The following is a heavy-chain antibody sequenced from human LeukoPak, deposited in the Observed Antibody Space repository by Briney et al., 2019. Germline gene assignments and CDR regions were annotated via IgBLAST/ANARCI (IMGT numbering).Heavy chain of an antibody. CDR1: GGSFSGYY. V-gene: IGHV4-34*01. CDR2: INHSGST. Sequence: SETLSLTCAVYGGSFSGYYWRWIRQPPGKGLEWIGEINHSGSTNYNPSLKSRVTISVDTSKNQFSLKLSSVTAADTAVYYCARNRGGYSYGYKAYYFDYWGQGTLVTVSS. CDR3: ARNRGGYSYGYKAYYFDY. J-gene: IGHJ4*02. D-gene: IGHD5-18*01.